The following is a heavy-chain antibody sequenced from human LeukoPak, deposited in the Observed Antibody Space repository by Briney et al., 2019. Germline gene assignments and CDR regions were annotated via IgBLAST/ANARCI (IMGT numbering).Heavy chain of an antibody. V-gene: IGHV1-69*05. Sequence: SVKVSCKASGGTFGSYAISWVRQAPGQGLEWMGRIIPIFGTANYAQKFQGRVTITTDESTSTAYMELSSLRSEDTAVYYCARDQGYYYDSSGLFDYWGQGTLVTVSS. J-gene: IGHJ4*02. CDR3: ARDQGYYYDSSGLFDY. CDR2: IIPIFGTA. D-gene: IGHD3-22*01. CDR1: GGTFGSYA.